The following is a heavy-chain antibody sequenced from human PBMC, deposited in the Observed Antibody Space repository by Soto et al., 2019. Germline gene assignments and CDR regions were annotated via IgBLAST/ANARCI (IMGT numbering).Heavy chain of an antibody. CDR2: IYYSGST. V-gene: IGHV4-39*01. J-gene: IGHJ4*02. D-gene: IGHD1-1*01. CDR1: GGSISSSSYY. Sequence: PSETLSLTCTVSGGSISSSSYYWGWIRQPPGKGLEWIGSIYYSGSTYYNPSLKSRVTISVDTSKNQFSLKLSSVTAADTAVYYCARLSSGVINWPFDYWGQGTLVTVSS. CDR3: ARLSSGVINWPFDY.